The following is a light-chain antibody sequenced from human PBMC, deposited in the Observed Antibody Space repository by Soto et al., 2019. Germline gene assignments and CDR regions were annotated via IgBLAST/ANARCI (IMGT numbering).Light chain of an antibody. Sequence: QSVLTQPPSASRTPGQRVTISCSGRHSNIGSNTVNWYQHLPGTAPRLPIYGNDQRPSGVPSRLSSSKSVTSASLAISGLQSEDEADYYCAAWDDSLNGWVFGGGTKVTVL. CDR2: GND. CDR1: HSNIGSNT. J-gene: IGLJ3*02. CDR3: AAWDDSLNGWV. V-gene: IGLV1-44*01.